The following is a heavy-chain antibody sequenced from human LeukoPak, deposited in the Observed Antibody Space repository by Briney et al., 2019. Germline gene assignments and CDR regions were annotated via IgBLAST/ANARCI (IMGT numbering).Heavy chain of an antibody. Sequence: GGSLRLSCAASGFTFDDYGMSWVRQAPGKGLEWVSVIYSGGSTYYADSVKGRFTISRDNSKNTLYLQMNSLRAEDTAVYYCAREEYYYGSGSFDYWGQGTLVTVSS. V-gene: IGHV3-53*01. CDR1: GFTFDDYG. D-gene: IGHD3-10*01. J-gene: IGHJ4*02. CDR2: IYSGGST. CDR3: AREEYYYGSGSFDY.